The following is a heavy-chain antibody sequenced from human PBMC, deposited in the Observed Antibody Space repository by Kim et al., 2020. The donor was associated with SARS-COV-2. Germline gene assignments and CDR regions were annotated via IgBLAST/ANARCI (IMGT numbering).Heavy chain of an antibody. CDR3: TRWSLGGSGWYIFTPAGDY. J-gene: IGHJ4*02. D-gene: IGHD6-19*01. V-gene: IGHV3-49*03. Sequence: GGSLRLSCTASGFTFGDYAMSWFRQAPGKGLEWVGFIRSKAYGGTTEYAASVKGRFTISRDDSKSIAYLQMNSLKTEDTAVYYCTRWSLGGSGWYIFTPAGDYWGQGTLVTVSS. CDR1: GFTFGDYA. CDR2: IRSKAYGGTT.